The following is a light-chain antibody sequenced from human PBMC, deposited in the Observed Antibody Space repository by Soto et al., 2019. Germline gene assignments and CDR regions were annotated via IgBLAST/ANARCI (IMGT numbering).Light chain of an antibody. Sequence: AIQMTQSPSSLSASVGDRVTITCRASQAIRNDVAWYQQKAGKAPKLLISAASILQSGVPSRFSGRGSGTDFTLTISSLRSEDLATYYCLQDYNYPWTFGQGTKVEI. CDR2: AAS. CDR3: LQDYNYPWT. V-gene: IGKV1-6*01. J-gene: IGKJ1*01. CDR1: QAIRND.